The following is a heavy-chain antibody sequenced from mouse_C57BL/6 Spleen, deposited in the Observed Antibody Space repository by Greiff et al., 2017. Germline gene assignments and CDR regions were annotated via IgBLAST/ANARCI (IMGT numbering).Heavy chain of an antibody. J-gene: IGHJ1*03. V-gene: IGHV1-64*01. CDR3: ARDEDSWYFDF. CDR2: IHPNSGST. CDR1: GYTFTSYW. Sequence: QVQLQQPGAELVKPGASVKLSCKASGYTFTSYWMHWVKQRPGQGLEWIGMIHPNSGSTNYNEKFKSKATLTVDKSSSTAYMQLSSLTSEDSAVYYCARDEDSWYFDFWGTGTTVTVSS.